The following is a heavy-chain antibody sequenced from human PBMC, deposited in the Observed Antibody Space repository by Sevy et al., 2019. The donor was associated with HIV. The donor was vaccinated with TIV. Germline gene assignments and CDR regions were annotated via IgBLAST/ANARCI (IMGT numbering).Heavy chain of an antibody. V-gene: IGHV3-9*01. Sequence: SLKISCAASGFTFDDYAMHWVRQAPGKGLEWVSGISWNSGSIGYADSVKGRFTISRDNAKNSQYLQMNSLRAEDTALYYCAKGVVVAVIDAFDIWGQGTMVTVSS. CDR1: GFTFDDYA. D-gene: IGHD2-15*01. CDR2: ISWNSGSI. CDR3: AKGVVVAVIDAFDI. J-gene: IGHJ3*02.